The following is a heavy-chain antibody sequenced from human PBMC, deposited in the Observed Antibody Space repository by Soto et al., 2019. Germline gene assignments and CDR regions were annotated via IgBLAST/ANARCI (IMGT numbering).Heavy chain of an antibody. D-gene: IGHD6-19*01. CDR3: AREVSGWLDYYYYGMDV. CDR1: GFTFSSYW. Sequence: GGSLRLSCAASGFTFSSYWMHWVRQAPGKGLVWVSRINSDGSSTSYADSVKGRFTISRDNAKNTLYLQMNSLRAEDTAVYYCAREVSGWLDYYYYGMDVWGQGTTVTVSS. J-gene: IGHJ6*02. V-gene: IGHV3-74*01. CDR2: INSDGSST.